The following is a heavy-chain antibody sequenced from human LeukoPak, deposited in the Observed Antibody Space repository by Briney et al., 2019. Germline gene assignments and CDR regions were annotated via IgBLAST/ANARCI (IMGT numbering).Heavy chain of an antibody. V-gene: IGHV3-23*01. D-gene: IGHD6-19*01. CDR1: GFTFSSYA. Sequence: GGSLRLSCAASGFTFSSYAMSWVRQAPGEGLEWVSAISGSGGSTYYADSVKGRFTISRDNSKNTLYLQMNSLRAEDTAVYYCAKRIAVAGTYYYYYYGMDVWGQGTTVTVSS. CDR2: ISGSGGST. J-gene: IGHJ6*02. CDR3: AKRIAVAGTYYYYYYGMDV.